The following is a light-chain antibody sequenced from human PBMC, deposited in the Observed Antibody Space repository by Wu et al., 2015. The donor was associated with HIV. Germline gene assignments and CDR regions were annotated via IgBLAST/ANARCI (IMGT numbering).Light chain of an antibody. Sequence: EIVMTQSPATLSVSPGERVTLSCRASQSVSSNLAWYQQKPGQAPRLLIYGASTRATGIPAKFSGSGSGTEFTLTISSVQSEDFATYYCQQYNIWPPLTFGGGTKVEI. J-gene: IGKJ4*01. V-gene: IGKV3-15*01. CDR3: QQYNIWPPLT. CDR2: GAS. CDR1: QSVSSN.